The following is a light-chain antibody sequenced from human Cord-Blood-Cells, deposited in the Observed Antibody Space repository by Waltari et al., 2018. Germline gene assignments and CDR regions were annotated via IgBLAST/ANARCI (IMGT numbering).Light chain of an antibody. J-gene: IGLJ3*02. CDR2: EVS. V-gene: IGLV2-23*02. CDR3: CSYAGSSTWV. Sequence: QSALTQPASVSGSPGQPLTIPCTGTSSDVGSYNLVSWYQQHPGKAPKLMIYEVSKRPSGVSNRFSGSKSGNTASLTISGLQAEDEADYYCCSYAGSSTWVFGGGTKLTVL. CDR1: SSDVGSYNL.